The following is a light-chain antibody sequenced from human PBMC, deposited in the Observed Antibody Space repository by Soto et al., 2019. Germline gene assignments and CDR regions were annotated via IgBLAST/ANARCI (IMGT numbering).Light chain of an antibody. V-gene: IGKV3-20*01. CDR1: QSVSSSY. CDR3: QQYGSSLWT. Sequence: EIVLTQSPGTLSLSPGERATLSCRASQSVSSSYLAWYQQKPGQAPRLLIYGASSRANGIPDRFSGSGSGTDFTLTISRREPEDFAVYYCQQYGSSLWTFGQGTKVEIK. CDR2: GAS. J-gene: IGKJ1*01.